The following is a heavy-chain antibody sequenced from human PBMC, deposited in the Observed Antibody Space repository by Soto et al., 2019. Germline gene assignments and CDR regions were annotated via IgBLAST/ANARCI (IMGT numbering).Heavy chain of an antibody. J-gene: IGHJ4*02. CDR2: INSDGTTT. D-gene: IGHD1-26*01. CDR3: ARVAVGAYYFHY. Sequence: EVQLVESGGGLVQPGGSLRLSCAASGFTFSNYWMHWVRQAPGKGLVWVSRINSDGTTTSYADSVRGRFTISRDNARDTVHLQMNSLGAEDTAVYYCARVAVGAYYFHYWGQGTLVTVSS. V-gene: IGHV3-74*01. CDR1: GFTFSNYW.